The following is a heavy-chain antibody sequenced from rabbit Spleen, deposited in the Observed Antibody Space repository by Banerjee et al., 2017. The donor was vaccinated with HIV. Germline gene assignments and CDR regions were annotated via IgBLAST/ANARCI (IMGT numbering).Heavy chain of an antibody. CDR1: GFDFSRNA. CDR3: ARDLTDLIGWNFGW. J-gene: IGHJ4*01. D-gene: IGHD4-1*01. V-gene: IGHV1S40*01. CDR2: INAGTSGGT. Sequence: QSLEESGGDLVKPGASLTLTCKASGFDFSRNAMCWVRQAPGKGLEWIACINAGTSGGTYYATWAKGRFTISKTSSTTVTLQMTSLTVADTATYFCARDLTDLIGWNFGWWGPGTLVTVS.